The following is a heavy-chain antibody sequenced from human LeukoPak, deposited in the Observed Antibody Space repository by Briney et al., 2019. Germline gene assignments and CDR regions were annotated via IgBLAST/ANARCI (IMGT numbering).Heavy chain of an antibody. D-gene: IGHD6-19*01. Sequence: SETLSLTCTVSGGSISTYYWSWIRQPPGRGLEWIGLIYDSGSTIYKPSLKSRLTISVDTSKNQVSLRLTSVTAADTAVYYCARRLFNSGWGDAFDIWGQGTGDTVSS. CDR1: GGSISTYY. J-gene: IGHJ3*02. V-gene: IGHV4-59*08. CDR2: IYDSGST. CDR3: ARRLFNSGWGDAFDI.